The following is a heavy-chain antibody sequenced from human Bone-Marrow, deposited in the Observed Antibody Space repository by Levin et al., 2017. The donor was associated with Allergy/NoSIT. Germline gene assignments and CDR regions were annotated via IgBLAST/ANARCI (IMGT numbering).Heavy chain of an antibody. V-gene: IGHV4-34*01. Sequence: TSETLSLTCAVYGGSFSGYYWSWIRQPPGKGLEWIGEITHSGSTNKNASLKSRVTISVDTSKNQFSLKLSSVTAADTAVYFCARGAGGTYYDLWTRSHGEGWFDPWGLGTLVTVSS. CDR1: GGSFSGYY. J-gene: IGHJ5*02. CDR3: ARGAGGTYYDLWTRSHGEGWFDP. CDR2: ITHSGST. D-gene: IGHD3-9*01.